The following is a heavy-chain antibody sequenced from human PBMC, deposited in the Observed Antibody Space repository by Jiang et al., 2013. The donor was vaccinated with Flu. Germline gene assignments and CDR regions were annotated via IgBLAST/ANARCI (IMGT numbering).Heavy chain of an antibody. V-gene: IGHV3-9*01. CDR1: GFTFDDYA. Sequence: VQLLESGGGLVQPGRSLRLSCAASGFTFDDYAMHWVRQAPGKGLEWVSGISWNSGSIGYADSVKGRFTISRDNAKNSLYLQMNSLRAEDTALYYCAKDIDVSGWHREPMMVAFDIWGQGTMVTVSS. CDR3: AKDIDVSGWHREPMMVAFDI. CDR2: ISWNSGSI. J-gene: IGHJ3*02. D-gene: IGHD6-19*01.